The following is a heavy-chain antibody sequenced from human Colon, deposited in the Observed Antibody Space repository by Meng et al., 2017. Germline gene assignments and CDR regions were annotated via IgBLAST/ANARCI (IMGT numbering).Heavy chain of an antibody. D-gene: IGHD5-24*01. V-gene: IGHV3-21*01. CDR1: VLTVSSYS. Sequence: VSLGESGGGLAKPVGFPKLSFEALVLTVSSYSMNWVRHAPAKWLEWVSIMISSSTHIFYADSVKGRFTISRDNARNSLYLQMNSLRAEDTAVYYCARLGMSTTSLDTFDIWGQGTMVTVSS. CDR2: MISSSTHI. CDR3: ARLGMSTTSLDTFDI. J-gene: IGHJ3*02.